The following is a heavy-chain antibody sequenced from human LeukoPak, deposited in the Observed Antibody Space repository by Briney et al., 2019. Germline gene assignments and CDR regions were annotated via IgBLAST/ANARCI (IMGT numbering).Heavy chain of an antibody. CDR2: IRYDGSNK. CDR3: AKGPYDSSGYYFDY. CDR1: GFTFSSYG. Sequence: GGSLRLSCAASGFTFSSYGMHWVRQAPGKGLEWVALIRYDGSNKYYADSVKGRFTISRDNSKNTLYLQMTSLRAEDTAVYYCAKGPYDSSGYYFDYWGQGTLVTVSS. V-gene: IGHV3-30*02. J-gene: IGHJ4*02. D-gene: IGHD3-22*01.